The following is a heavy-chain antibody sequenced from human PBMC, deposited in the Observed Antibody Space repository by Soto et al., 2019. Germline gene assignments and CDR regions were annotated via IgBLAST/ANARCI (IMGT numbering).Heavy chain of an antibody. V-gene: IGHV4-59*01. CDR3: ARIAAAGVYYYYYGMDV. D-gene: IGHD6-13*01. J-gene: IGHJ6*02. CDR2: IYYSGST. CDR1: GGSISSYY. Sequence: PSETLSLTCTVSGGSISSYYWSWIRQPPGKGLEWIGYIYYSGSTNYNPSLKSRVTISVDTSKNQFSLKLSSVTAADTAVYYCARIAAAGVYYYYYGMDVWGQGTTVTVS.